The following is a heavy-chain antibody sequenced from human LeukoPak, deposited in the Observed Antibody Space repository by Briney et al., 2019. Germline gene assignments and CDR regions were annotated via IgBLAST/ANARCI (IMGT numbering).Heavy chain of an antibody. V-gene: IGHV3-66*01. CDR2: IYSGGST. CDR3: ASVGSSWYQPDY. D-gene: IGHD6-13*01. CDR1: GFTVSSNY. Sequence: GGSLRLSCAASGFTVSSNYMSWVRQAPGKGLEWVSVIYSGGSTYYADSVKGRFTISRDNSKNTLYLQMNSLRAEDTAVYYCASVGSSWYQPDYWGQGTLVTVSS. J-gene: IGHJ4*02.